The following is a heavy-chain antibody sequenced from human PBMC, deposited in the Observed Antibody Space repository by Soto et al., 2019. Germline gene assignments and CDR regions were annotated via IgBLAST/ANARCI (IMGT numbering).Heavy chain of an antibody. CDR2: ISAYNGNT. CDR1: GYTFTSYG. J-gene: IGHJ4*02. V-gene: IGHV1-18*04. Sequence: QVQLVQSGAEVKKPGASVKVSCKASGYTFTSYGISWVRQAPGQGLEWMGWISAYNGNTNYAQKLQGRVTMTTDRPTSTAYRELRRLSSDETAVYYCARSFHPPGIAPAGVYYFDYWGQGNLVNVSS. D-gene: IGHD6-13*01. CDR3: ARSFHPPGIAPAGVYYFDY.